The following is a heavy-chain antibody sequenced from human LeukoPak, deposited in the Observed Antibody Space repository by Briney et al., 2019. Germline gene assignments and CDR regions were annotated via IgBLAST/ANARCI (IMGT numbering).Heavy chain of an antibody. CDR1: GGSLSGYY. V-gene: IGHV4-34*01. CDR2: INHSEGT. CDR3: TRHPSGGNPLEW. Sequence: PSETLSLTCAVYGGSLSGYYLSWIRQPPGKGLEWIGEINHSEGTNYNPSLKSRVTISVDTSKNQFSLNLKSVTAADTAVYYCTRHPSGGNPLEWWGQGALVTVSS. D-gene: IGHD4-23*01. J-gene: IGHJ4*02.